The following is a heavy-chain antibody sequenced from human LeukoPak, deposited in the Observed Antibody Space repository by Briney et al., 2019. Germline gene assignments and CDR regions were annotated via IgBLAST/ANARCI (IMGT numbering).Heavy chain of an antibody. J-gene: IGHJ4*02. V-gene: IGHV3-23*01. Sequence: GRSLRLSCAASGFTFDDYAMNWVRQAPGKGLEWVSVIAGSDGFTQYANSVKGRFTISRDNSKNTVYLQMNRLRVEDTALYYCVRSLDYWGQGTLVTVSS. CDR2: IAGSDGFT. CDR3: VRSLDY. CDR1: GFTFDDYA.